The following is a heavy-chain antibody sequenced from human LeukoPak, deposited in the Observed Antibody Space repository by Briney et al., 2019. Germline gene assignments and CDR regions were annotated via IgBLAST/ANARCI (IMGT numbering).Heavy chain of an antibody. Sequence: GGSLRLSCASSASDFRTSWMHWVRQGPGTGLVWVSLITVDGRSTTYADSVKGRFTISRDNAKNTLYLQMHSLRAEDTAVYYCARDHYHSIDYWGQGTLVTVSS. CDR3: ARDHYHSIDY. CDR2: ITVDGRST. V-gene: IGHV3-74*01. D-gene: IGHD3-16*01. CDR1: ASDFRTSW. J-gene: IGHJ4*02.